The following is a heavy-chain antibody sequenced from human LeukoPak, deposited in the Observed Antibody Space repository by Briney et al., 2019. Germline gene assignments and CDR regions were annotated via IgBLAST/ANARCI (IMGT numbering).Heavy chain of an antibody. J-gene: IGHJ6*02. V-gene: IGHV3-23*01. D-gene: IGHD3-16*01. CDR2: ISGSGGST. Sequence: GGSLRLSRATSGFTFSSYALNWVRQAPGQGLEWVSAISGSGGSTYYADSVKGRFTISRDTSKNMVYLQLNSLRAEDTAIYYCARFRWGDYYYYGVDVWGQGTTVIVSS. CDR3: ARFRWGDYYYYGVDV. CDR1: GFTFSSYA.